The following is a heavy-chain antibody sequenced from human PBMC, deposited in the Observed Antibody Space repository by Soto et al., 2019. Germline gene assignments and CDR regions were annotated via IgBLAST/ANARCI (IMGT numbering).Heavy chain of an antibody. CDR3: ARVGDPYDI. Sequence: SETLSLTCRVSGGSITSGDYYWGWIRQPPGKGLEWIGYIYYSGSTFYNPSLKSRISMSVDTSKNQFSLKVSSVTAADTAVYYCARVGDPYDIWGQGTTVTVSS. D-gene: IGHD3-10*01. J-gene: IGHJ6*02. CDR2: IYYSGST. CDR1: GGSITSGDYY. V-gene: IGHV4-30-4*01.